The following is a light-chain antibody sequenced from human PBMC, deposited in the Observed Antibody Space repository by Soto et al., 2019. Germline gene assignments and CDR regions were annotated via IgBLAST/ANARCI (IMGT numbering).Light chain of an antibody. CDR2: DAS. V-gene: IGKV1-5*01. CDR3: QQYNSYSWT. Sequence: DIQMTQSPSTLSVSVGERVTITCRASQSISSWLAWYQQKPGKAPKLLIYDASSLESGVPSRFSGSGSGTEFTLTISSLQPDDFATYYCQQYNSYSWTFGQGTKVDIK. J-gene: IGKJ1*01. CDR1: QSISSW.